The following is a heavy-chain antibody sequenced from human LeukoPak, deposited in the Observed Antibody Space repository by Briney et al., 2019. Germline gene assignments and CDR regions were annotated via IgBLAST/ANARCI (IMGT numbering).Heavy chain of an antibody. J-gene: IGHJ4*02. V-gene: IGHV1-69*04. D-gene: IGHD3-3*01. CDR2: IIPVLGVA. CDR3: ATGIGTLWSGYYHDY. Sequence: ASVKVSCKASGGTFSTYAISWVRQAPGQGLEWMGRIIPVLGVANYAQKFQGRVTISADKSTSTAYMEVSSLRSEDTAVYYCATGIGTLWSGYYHDYWGQGTLVTVSS. CDR1: GGTFSTYA.